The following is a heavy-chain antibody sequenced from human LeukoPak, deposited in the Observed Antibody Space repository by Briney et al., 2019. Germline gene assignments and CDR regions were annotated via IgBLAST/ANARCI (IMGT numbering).Heavy chain of an antibody. CDR3: ARGWDTGYSYYGVDV. D-gene: IGHD5-18*01. CDR1: GGSISGYY. Sequence: SETLSLTCTVSGGSISGYYWSWIRQPPGKGLEWIGYIYYSGNTNYNPSLKSRVTLSVDTSTNQLFLKLSSVTAADTAVYYCARGWDTGYSYYGVDVWGPGTTVTASS. CDR2: IYYSGNT. V-gene: IGHV4-59*01. J-gene: IGHJ6*02.